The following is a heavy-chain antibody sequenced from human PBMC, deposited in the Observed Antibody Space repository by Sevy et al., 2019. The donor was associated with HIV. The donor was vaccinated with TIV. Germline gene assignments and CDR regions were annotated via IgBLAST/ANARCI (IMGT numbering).Heavy chain of an antibody. Sequence: SETLSLTCTVSSGTIRSGSYYWSGIRQPAGKGLEWIGRVYTGGTTNYNPSLKGRVTISADTSKNQFPLRLTSVTATDTAVYYCARGGEITVDIWGQGTRVTVSS. CDR1: SGTIRSGSYY. CDR3: ARGGEITVDI. D-gene: IGHD3-10*01. CDR2: VYTGGTT. V-gene: IGHV4-61*02. J-gene: IGHJ3*02.